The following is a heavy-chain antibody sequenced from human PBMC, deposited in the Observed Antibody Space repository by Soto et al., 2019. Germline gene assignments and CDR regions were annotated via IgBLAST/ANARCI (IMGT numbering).Heavy chain of an antibody. Sequence: GASVKVSCKASGNSFGNYYIHWVRQAPGQGLEWMGTINPSGGHTTYAQKFLGRVTMTRDTSTSTLYMEVTRLRSEDTAVYYCARGGHVVVVTAAFDYWGQGTLVTVSS. CDR1: GNSFGNYY. CDR3: ARGGHVVVVTAAFDY. V-gene: IGHV1-46*03. CDR2: INPSGGHT. D-gene: IGHD2-21*02. J-gene: IGHJ4*02.